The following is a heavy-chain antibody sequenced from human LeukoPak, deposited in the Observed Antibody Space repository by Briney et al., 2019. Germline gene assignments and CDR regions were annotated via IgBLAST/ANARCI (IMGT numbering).Heavy chain of an antibody. CDR1: GFTVSSNY. V-gene: IGHV3-66*01. CDR3: ARAAAADTFDY. CDR2: IYSGGST. J-gene: IGHJ4*02. D-gene: IGHD6-13*01. Sequence: GGSLRLSCAASGFTVSSNYMSWVRQAPGKGLEWVSVIYSGGSTYYADSVKGRFTISRDNSKNTLYLQMNSLRAEDTAVYYCARAAAADTFDYWGQGTLVTVSS.